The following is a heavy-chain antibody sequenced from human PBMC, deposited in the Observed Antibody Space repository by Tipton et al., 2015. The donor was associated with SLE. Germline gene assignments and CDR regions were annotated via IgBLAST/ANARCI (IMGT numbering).Heavy chain of an antibody. J-gene: IGHJ2*01. CDR3: ARDWAIYGGNSLYFDL. Sequence: LRLSCTVSGGSISSHYWSWIRQPPGKGLEWIGYIYYSGSTNYNPSLKSRVTISVDTSKNQFSLKLSSVTAADTAVYYCARDWAIYGGNSLYFDLWGRGTLVTVSS. CDR2: IYYSGST. CDR1: GGSISSHY. V-gene: IGHV4-59*11. D-gene: IGHD4-23*01.